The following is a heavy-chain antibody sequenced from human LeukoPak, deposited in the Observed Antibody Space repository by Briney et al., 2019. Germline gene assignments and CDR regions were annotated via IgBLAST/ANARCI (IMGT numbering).Heavy chain of an antibody. CDR2: INPNSGGT. V-gene: IGHV1-2*02. D-gene: IGHD6-13*01. J-gene: IGHJ3*02. CDR3: AISIAAAGYDAFDI. CDR1: GYTSTGYY. Sequence: ASVKVSCKASGYTSTGYYMHWVRQTPGQGLEWMGWINPNSGGTNYAQKFQGRVTMTRDTSISTAYMELRRLRSDDTAVYYCAISIAAAGYDAFDIWGQGTMVTVSS.